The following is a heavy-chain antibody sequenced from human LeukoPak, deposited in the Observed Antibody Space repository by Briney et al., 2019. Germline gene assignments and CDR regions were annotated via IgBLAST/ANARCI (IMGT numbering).Heavy chain of an antibody. D-gene: IGHD5-18*01. J-gene: IGHJ3*02. CDR3: ARDRGWIQHDI. CDR2: IKGDGSAK. V-gene: IGHV3-7*01. Sequence: GSLRLSCAASGFAFSDSWMTWIRQAPGKGLEWVAFIKGDGSAKKYVDSVKGRFTISRDNAKNSLFLQMSSLRAEDTAVYYCARDRGWIQHDIWGQGTMVTVSS. CDR1: GFAFSDSW.